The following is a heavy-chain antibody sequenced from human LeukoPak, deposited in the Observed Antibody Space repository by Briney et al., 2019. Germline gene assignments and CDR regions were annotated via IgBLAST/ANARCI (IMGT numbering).Heavy chain of an antibody. Sequence: MTSETLSLTCTVSGGSVSSGSYYWSWIRQPPGKGLEWIGYIYHSGSTYYNPSLKSRVTISVDRSKNQFSLKLSSVTAADTAVYYCARGGYYYGMDVWGQGTTVTVSS. CDR3: ARGGYYYGMDV. V-gene: IGHV4-30-2*01. J-gene: IGHJ6*02. CDR2: IYHSGST. CDR1: GGSVSSGSYY.